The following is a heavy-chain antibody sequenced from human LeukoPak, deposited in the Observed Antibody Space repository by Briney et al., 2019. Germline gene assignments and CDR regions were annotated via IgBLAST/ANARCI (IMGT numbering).Heavy chain of an antibody. J-gene: IGHJ6*03. V-gene: IGHV1-2*02. CDR2: INPNSGGT. Sequence: ASVKVSCQASGYTFTGYYMHWVRHAPGHGREWMGWINPNSGGTNYAQKFQGRVTMTRDTTISTAYMELSRLRSDDTAVYYCASKVEHYYGSGSYYKVSDYYYYMDVWGKGTTVTVSS. CDR1: GYTFTGYY. CDR3: ASKVEHYYGSGSYYKVSDYYYYMDV. D-gene: IGHD3-10*01.